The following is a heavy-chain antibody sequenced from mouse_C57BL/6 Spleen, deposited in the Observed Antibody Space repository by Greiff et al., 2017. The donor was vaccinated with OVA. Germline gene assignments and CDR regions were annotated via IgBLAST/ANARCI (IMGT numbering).Heavy chain of an antibody. CDR3: ARAGNYYAMDY. Sequence: LVESGPELVKPGASVKISCKASGYAFSSSWMNWVKQRPGKGLEWIGRIYPGDGDTNYNGKFKGKATLTADKSSSTAYMQLSSLTSEDSAVYFCARAGNYYAMDYWGQGTSVTVSS. CDR1: GYAFSSSW. V-gene: IGHV1-82*01. CDR2: IYPGDGDT. D-gene: IGHD2-1*01. J-gene: IGHJ4*01.